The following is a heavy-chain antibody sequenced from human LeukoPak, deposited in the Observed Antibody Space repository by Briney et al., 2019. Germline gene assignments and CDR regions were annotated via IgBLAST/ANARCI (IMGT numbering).Heavy chain of an antibody. CDR1: GYTFTGYY. CDR3: AISGCSSTSCYYGDY. CDR2: INPNSGGT. D-gene: IGHD2-2*01. V-gene: IGHV1-2*02. J-gene: IGHJ4*02. Sequence: ASVKVSCKASGYTFTGYYMHWVRQAPGQRLEWMGWINPNSGGTNYAQKFQGRVTMSRDTSISTAYMELSRLRSDDTAVDYSAISGCSSTSCYYGDYWGQGTLVTVSS.